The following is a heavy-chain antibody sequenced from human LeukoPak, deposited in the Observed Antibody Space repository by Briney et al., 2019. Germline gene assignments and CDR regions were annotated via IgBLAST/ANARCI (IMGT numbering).Heavy chain of an antibody. CDR3: ARDGGDYVKRVDY. V-gene: IGHV3-33*01. CDR2: ILSDGSKE. J-gene: IGHJ4*02. Sequence: GGSLRLSCAASGFTFSSYGMHWVRQAPGKGLEWVAVILSDGSKEFYTDSVKGRFTISRDNAKNSLYLQMNSLRAEDTAVYYCARDGGDYVKRVDYWGQGTLVTVSS. CDR1: GFTFSSYG. D-gene: IGHD4-17*01.